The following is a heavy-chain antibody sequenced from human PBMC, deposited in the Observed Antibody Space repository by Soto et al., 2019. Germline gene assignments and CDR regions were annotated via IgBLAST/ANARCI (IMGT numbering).Heavy chain of an antibody. D-gene: IGHD5-12*01. J-gene: IGHJ4*02. Sequence: QVQLQQWGAGLLKPSETLSLTCAVYGGSFSGYYWSWIRQPPGKGLEWIGEINHSGSTNYNPSLKSRVPISVDTSKNQFSLKLSSVTAADTAVYYCALSSVATMYFDYWGQGTLVTVSS. CDR2: INHSGST. V-gene: IGHV4-34*01. CDR1: GGSFSGYY. CDR3: ALSSVATMYFDY.